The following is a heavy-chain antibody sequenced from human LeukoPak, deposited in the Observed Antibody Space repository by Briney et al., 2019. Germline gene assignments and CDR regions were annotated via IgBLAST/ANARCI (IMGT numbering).Heavy chain of an antibody. D-gene: IGHD3-16*01. J-gene: IGHJ4*02. CDR1: GFSFSTYG. Sequence: GGSLRLSCAASGFSFSTYGMHWVRQAPGKGLEWVALIWNAGTNTYYADSVEGRFTISRDNSKNTLYLQMNSLRAEDTAVYYCVGDTPPGGDYYLDYWGQGTLVIVSS. CDR2: IWNAGTNT. CDR3: VGDTPPGGDYYLDY. V-gene: IGHV3-33*01.